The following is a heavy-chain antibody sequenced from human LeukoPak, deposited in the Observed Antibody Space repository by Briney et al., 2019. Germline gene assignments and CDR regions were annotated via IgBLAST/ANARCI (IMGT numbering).Heavy chain of an antibody. J-gene: IGHJ4*02. CDR3: AGEVLTPFDY. CDR2: IYYSGST. D-gene: IGHD1-14*01. Sequence: SETLSLTCTVSGGSISSSSGNCWTWVRQPPGKGLEWIGSIYYSGSTYYNPSLKSRVTISVDTSKNQFSLKLSSVTAADTAVYYCAGEVLTPFDYWGQGTLVTVSS. CDR1: GGSISSSSGNC. V-gene: IGHV4-39*01.